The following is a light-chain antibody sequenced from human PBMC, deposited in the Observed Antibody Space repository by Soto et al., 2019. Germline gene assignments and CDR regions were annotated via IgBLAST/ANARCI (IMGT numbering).Light chain of an antibody. J-gene: IGKJ1*01. CDR1: QSVSSSY. Sequence: EIVLTQSPGTLSLSPGERATLSRRASQSVSSSYLAWYQQKPGQAPRLLIYGASSRATGIPDRFSGSGSGTDFTLTISRLEPEDFAVYYCQQYANSRTFGQGTKVDIK. CDR2: GAS. CDR3: QQYANSRT. V-gene: IGKV3-20*01.